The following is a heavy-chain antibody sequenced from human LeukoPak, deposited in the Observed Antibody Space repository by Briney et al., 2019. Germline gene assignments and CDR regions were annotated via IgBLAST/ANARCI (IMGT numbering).Heavy chain of an antibody. Sequence: GGSLRLSCAASGFTFSSYAMSWVRQAPGKGLEWVSAISGSGASTYYADSVKGRFTISRDNSKNTLYLQMNSLRAEDTAVYYCAKDTDYFGSGSYDYWGQGTLVTVSS. CDR2: ISGSGAST. V-gene: IGHV3-23*01. CDR1: GFTFSSYA. J-gene: IGHJ4*02. D-gene: IGHD3-10*01. CDR3: AKDTDYFGSGSYDY.